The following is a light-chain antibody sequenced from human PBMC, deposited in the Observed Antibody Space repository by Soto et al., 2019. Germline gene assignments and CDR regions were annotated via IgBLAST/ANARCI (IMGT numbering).Light chain of an antibody. V-gene: IGKV1-12*01. J-gene: IGKJ3*01. CDR2: GAS. Sequence: DIQMIQSPSSVSASVGDRVTVTCRASQNITTWLTWYQQTPGKAPHLLIYGASTLQRGVPSRFSGSGSGTEFTLTITSLQPEDFATYYCQQGSRFPFTFGLGT. CDR1: QNITTW. CDR3: QQGSRFPFT.